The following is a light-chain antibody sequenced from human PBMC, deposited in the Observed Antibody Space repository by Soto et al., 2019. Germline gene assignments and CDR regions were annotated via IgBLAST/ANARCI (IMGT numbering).Light chain of an antibody. CDR3: QQRNNWGLT. CDR1: QSVGTS. V-gene: IGKV3-11*01. CDR2: HSS. Sequence: EIVLTQSPATLSLSPGESATLSCRVSQSVGTSLAWHQQKPGQAPRLLIFHSSGRAVAIPARFSGSGCGTDFTLTISSLEPEDAADYCCQQRNNWGLTFGPGTTVVVK. J-gene: IGKJ3*01.